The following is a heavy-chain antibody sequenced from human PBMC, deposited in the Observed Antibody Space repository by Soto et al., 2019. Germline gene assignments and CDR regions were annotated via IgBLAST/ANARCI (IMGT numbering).Heavy chain of an antibody. J-gene: IGHJ6*02. CDR1: GYSFTSYW. Sequence: GESLKISCKGSGYSFTSYWISWVRQMPGKGLEWMGRIDPSDSYTNYSPSFQGHVTISADKSISTAYLQWSSLKASDTAMYYCARPCSGGSRYYGLDVWGQGTTVTVSS. CDR3: ARPCSGGSRYYGLDV. CDR2: IDPSDSYT. V-gene: IGHV5-10-1*01. D-gene: IGHD2-15*01.